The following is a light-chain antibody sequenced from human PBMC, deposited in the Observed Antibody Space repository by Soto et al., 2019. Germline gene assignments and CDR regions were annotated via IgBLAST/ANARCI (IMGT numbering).Light chain of an antibody. J-gene: IGLJ1*01. CDR2: EVS. Sequence: QSALTQPPSASGSPGQSVTISCTGTSSDVGGYNYVSWYQQHPGKAPKLMIYEVSKRPSGVTDRFSGSKSGNTASLTVSGLQAEDEADYYCTSYAGSNNPYVFGTGTKLTVL. CDR1: SSDVGGYNY. V-gene: IGLV2-8*01. CDR3: TSYAGSNNPYV.